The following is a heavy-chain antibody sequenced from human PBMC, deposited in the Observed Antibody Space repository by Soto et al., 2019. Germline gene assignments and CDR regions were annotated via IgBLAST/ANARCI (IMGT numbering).Heavy chain of an antibody. D-gene: IGHD6-13*01. CDR1: GFTFSSYW. CDR2: IKQDGSEK. J-gene: IGHJ6*03. Sequence: GGSLRLSCAASGFTFSSYWMSWVRQAPEKGQEWVANIKQDGSEKYYVDSVKGRFTISRDNAKNSLYLQMNSLRAEDTAVYYCARDGQQLESSYYYYYYMDVWGKGTTVTVSS. V-gene: IGHV3-7*01. CDR3: ARDGQQLESSYYYYYYMDV.